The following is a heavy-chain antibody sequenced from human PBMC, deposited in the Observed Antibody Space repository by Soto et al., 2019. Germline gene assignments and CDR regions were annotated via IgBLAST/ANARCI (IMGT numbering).Heavy chain of an antibody. V-gene: IGHV3-21*06. CDR2: ISSTTNYI. CDR1: GFTFTRYS. D-gene: IGHD1-26*01. CDR3: ARDAKWDPRGVEAQQDDYFDY. J-gene: IGHJ4*02. Sequence: GGSLRLSCAASGFTFTRYSMNWVRQAPGKGLEWVSSISSTTNYIYYGDSMKGRFTISRDNAKNSLYLELSSLTSEDTAVYYCARDAKWDPRGVEAQQDDYFDYWGQGTLVTVSS.